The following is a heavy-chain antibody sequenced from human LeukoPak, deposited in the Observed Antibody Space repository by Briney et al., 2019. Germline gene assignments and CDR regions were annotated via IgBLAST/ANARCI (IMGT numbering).Heavy chain of an antibody. V-gene: IGHV1-18*01. CDR2: ISAYNGNT. Sequence: ASVKVSCKASGYTFTSYGISWVRQAPGQGLEWMEWISAYNGNTNYAQKLQGRVTMTTDTSTSTAYMELRSLRSDDTAVYYCARAYLPGTSFYYYYGMDVWGQGTTVTVSS. D-gene: IGHD2-2*01. CDR3: ARAYLPGTSFYYYYGMDV. CDR1: GYTFTSYG. J-gene: IGHJ6*02.